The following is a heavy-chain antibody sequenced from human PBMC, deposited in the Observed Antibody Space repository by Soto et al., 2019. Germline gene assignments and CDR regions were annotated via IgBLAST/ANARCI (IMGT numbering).Heavy chain of an antibody. Sequence: SETLSLTCGVFSGSLTDHYWTWIRQTPGKGLEWIGEINLSGITDYNPSLKSRVTLSLDTSKNQFSLKVTALTAADTAVYYCARGKPSGYRFGPRNFFYYGMDVWGPGTTVTVS. CDR2: INLSGIT. CDR1: SGSLTDHY. CDR3: ARGKPSGYRFGPRNFFYYGMDV. D-gene: IGHD5-18*01. V-gene: IGHV4-34*01. J-gene: IGHJ6*02.